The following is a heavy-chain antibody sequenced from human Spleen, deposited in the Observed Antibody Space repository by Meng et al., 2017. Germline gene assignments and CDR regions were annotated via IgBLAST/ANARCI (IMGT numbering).Heavy chain of an antibody. CDR2: IYSGGST. D-gene: IGHD3-10*01. V-gene: IGHV3-53*04. J-gene: IGHJ6*02. Sequence: GESLKISCAASGFTVSHNYMSWVRQAPGKGLEWVSVIYSGGSTYYADSVKGRFTISRHNSKNTLYLQMNSLRAEDTAVYYCARGTYGSGSYYSYPKEYYYYGMDVWGQGTTVTVSS. CDR1: GFTVSHNY. CDR3: ARGTYGSGSYYSYPKEYYYYGMDV.